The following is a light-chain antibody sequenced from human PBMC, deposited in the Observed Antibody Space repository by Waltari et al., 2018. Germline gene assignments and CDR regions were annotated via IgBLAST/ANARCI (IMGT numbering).Light chain of an antibody. Sequence: QSALTQPPSASGSPGQSVTISCTGVSSYVGGHTSVSWYQQHPGKAPKVMIYEVNNRPSGVPDRFSGSKSGNTASLTVSGLQAEDEASYYCSSYVDSNNILFGGGTKLTVL. CDR1: SSYVGGHTS. V-gene: IGLV2-8*01. CDR3: SSYVDSNNIL. J-gene: IGLJ2*01. CDR2: EVN.